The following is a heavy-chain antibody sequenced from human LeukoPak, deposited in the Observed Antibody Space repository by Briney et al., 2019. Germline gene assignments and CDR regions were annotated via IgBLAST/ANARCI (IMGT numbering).Heavy chain of an antibody. D-gene: IGHD1-26*01. CDR3: ARRGSYFGGFDY. Sequence: GGSLRLSCAVSGITLSNNGMSWVRQAPGKGLEWVAGISGSGGGTNYADSVKGRFTISRDNPKNTLYLQMNSLRVEDTAIYYCARRGSYFGGFDYWGQGTLVSVPS. CDR2: ISGSGGGT. CDR1: GITLSNNG. J-gene: IGHJ4*02. V-gene: IGHV3-23*01.